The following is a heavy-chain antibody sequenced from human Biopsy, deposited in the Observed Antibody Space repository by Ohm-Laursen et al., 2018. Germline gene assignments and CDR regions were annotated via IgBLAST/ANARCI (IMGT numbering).Heavy chain of an antibody. V-gene: IGHV3-23*01. D-gene: IGHD2-21*01. Sequence: SLRLSCAASGFTFSSHAMAWVRQAPGKGLEWASGIRDSGDSAYCADSVKGRFTISRDNSRNTLYLQMNSLRAEDTAVYFCTNHYCGGITCLMNFWGQGTLVTVSS. CDR2: IRDSGDSA. CDR3: TNHYCGGITCLMNF. J-gene: IGHJ4*02. CDR1: GFTFSSHA.